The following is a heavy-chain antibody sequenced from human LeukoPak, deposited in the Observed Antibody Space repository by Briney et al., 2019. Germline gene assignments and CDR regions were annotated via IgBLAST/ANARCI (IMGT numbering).Heavy chain of an antibody. J-gene: IGHJ4*02. CDR1: GYTLTELS. V-gene: IGHV1-24*01. CDR2: FDPEDGET. Sequence: VASVKVSCKVSGYTLTELSMHWVRQAPGKGLEWMGGFDPEDGETIYAQKFQGRVTMTEDTSTDTAYMELSSLRSEDTAVYYCATVPRFLEWLLYDYWGQGTLVTVYS. CDR3: ATVPRFLEWLLYDY. D-gene: IGHD3-3*01.